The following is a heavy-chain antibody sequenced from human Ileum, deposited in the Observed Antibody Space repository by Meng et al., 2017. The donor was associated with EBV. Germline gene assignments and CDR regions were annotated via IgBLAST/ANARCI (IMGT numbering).Heavy chain of an antibody. D-gene: IGHD3-10*01. CDR1: GASISSGGHS. Sequence: LTQSGPGLGKPSTTLYLPGAVSGASISSGGHSCTWTRQPPGKGLEWIGYIYNCGIKYYNPSLEGRVTISVDTSKNQFSLNLNSVTAADTAIYYCARNEVRVGSGSYSTFDYWGQGTLVTVSS. CDR2: IYNCGIK. CDR3: ARNEVRVGSGSYSTFDY. V-gene: IGHV4-30-4*01. J-gene: IGHJ4*02.